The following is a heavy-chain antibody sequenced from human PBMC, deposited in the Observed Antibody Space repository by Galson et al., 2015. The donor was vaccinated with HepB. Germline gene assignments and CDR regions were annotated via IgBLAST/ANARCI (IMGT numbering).Heavy chain of an antibody. D-gene: IGHD2-15*01. CDR3: ARDCSGGSCYQGNFDL. J-gene: IGHJ2*01. V-gene: IGHV3-11*05. Sequence: SLRLSCAASGFTFSDYYMSWIRQAPGKGLEWVSYISSSSSYTNYADSVKGRFTISRDNAKNSLYLQMNSLRAEDTAVYYCARDCSGGSCYQGNFDLWGRGTLVTVSS. CDR2: ISSSSSYT. CDR1: GFTFSDYY.